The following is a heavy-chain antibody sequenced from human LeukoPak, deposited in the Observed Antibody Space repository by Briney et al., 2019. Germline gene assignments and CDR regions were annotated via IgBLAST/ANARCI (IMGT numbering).Heavy chain of an antibody. D-gene: IGHD2-2*01. CDR2: IYGGGST. CDR3: ARDSPGDCSSTSCYERDYYGMDV. CDR1: GXTVSSNY. Sequence: GGSLRLSCAASGXTVSSNYMSWVRQAPGKGLESVSVIYGGGSTYYADSVKGRFTISRDNSKNTLYLQMNSLRAEDTAVYYCARDSPGDCSSTSCYERDYYGMDVWGQGTTVTVSS. V-gene: IGHV3-66*01. J-gene: IGHJ6*02.